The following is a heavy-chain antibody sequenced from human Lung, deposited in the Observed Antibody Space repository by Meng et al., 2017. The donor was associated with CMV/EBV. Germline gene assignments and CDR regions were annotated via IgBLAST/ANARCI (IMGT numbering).Heavy chain of an antibody. V-gene: IGHV4-59*01. CDR2: IYYSGST. CDR3: ARDRAAIGYYYYVMDV. D-gene: IGHD2-2*01. Sequence: GSLRLSCTVSGHPITTYYWSWIRQPPGKGLEWIGYIYYSGSTNYNPSLRSRVSISVDTSKNQFFLELSSMTAADAAIYYCARDRAAIGYYYYVMDVWGHGTTVTVSS. CDR1: GHPITTYY. J-gene: IGHJ6*02.